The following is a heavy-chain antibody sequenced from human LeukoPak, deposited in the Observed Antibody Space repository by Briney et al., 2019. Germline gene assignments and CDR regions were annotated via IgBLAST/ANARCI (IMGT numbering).Heavy chain of an antibody. J-gene: IGHJ4*02. D-gene: IGHD5-18*01. V-gene: IGHV3-21*01. Sequence: PGGSLRLSCAASGFTFSSYSMNWVRQAPGKGLEWVSSISSSSSYIYYADSVKGRFTISRDNAKNSLYLQMNSLRAEDTAVYYCARGGYSYGGTADYWGQGTLVTVSS. CDR1: GFTFSSYS. CDR2: ISSSSSYI. CDR3: ARGGYSYGGTADY.